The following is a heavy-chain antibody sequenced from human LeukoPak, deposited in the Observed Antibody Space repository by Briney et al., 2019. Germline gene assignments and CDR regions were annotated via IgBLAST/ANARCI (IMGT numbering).Heavy chain of an antibody. D-gene: IGHD3-22*01. CDR2: ISYDESDK. V-gene: IGHV3-30*18. Sequence: AGGSLRLSCAASGFTFSCCDMHWVRQAPGKGLEWMALISYDESDKYYADSVKGRFTISRDNSKNTLSLQMNSLRTEDTAVYYCAKGYDSVSNWGQGTLVTVSS. J-gene: IGHJ1*01. CDR1: GFTFSCCD. CDR3: AKGYDSVSN.